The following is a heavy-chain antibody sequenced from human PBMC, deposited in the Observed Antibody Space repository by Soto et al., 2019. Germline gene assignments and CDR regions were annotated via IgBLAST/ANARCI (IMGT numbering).Heavy chain of an antibody. D-gene: IGHD3-22*01. J-gene: IGHJ5*02. Sequence: EVQLLESGGGLVQPGGSLRLSCAASGFTFISYAMSWVRQAPGKGLEWVSAISGGGGSTYYADSVKGRFTISRDNSKNTLYLQMNSLRAEDTAVYYCAKEQGYDSSDYSRRAFDPWGQGTLVTVSS. CDR1: GFTFISYA. V-gene: IGHV3-23*01. CDR3: AKEQGYDSSDYSRRAFDP. CDR2: ISGGGGST.